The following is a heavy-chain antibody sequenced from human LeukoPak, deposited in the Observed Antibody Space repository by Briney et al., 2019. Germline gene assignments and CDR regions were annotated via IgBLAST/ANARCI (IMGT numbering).Heavy chain of an antibody. Sequence: GGSLRLSCTGSGFAFNNTRMTWVRQAPGKGLEWIGRVKSRIDGETTGYAEPVKGRFTISRDDSKNTLYLEMNSLKSEDTAVYYCTTAPCSTASCSPDDAFDTWGQGIMVTVSS. CDR2: VKSRIDGETT. V-gene: IGHV3-15*05. J-gene: IGHJ3*02. D-gene: IGHD2-2*01. CDR1: GFAFNNTR. CDR3: TTAPCSTASCSPDDAFDT.